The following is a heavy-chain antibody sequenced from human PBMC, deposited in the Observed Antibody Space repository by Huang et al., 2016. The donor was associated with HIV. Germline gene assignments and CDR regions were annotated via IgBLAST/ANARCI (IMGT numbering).Heavy chain of an antibody. V-gene: IGHV4-34*02. CDR3: ARARLLLPFDY. J-gene: IGHJ4*02. Sequence: QVLLQQWGAGVLKPSETLSLTCGVSGGPFNGFLWSWIRQPPGKGLEWIGESNYSGNTNYNPSLKSRVTKSVDTSKRQFSLSLKSVTAADTAVYYCARARLLLPFDYWGQGALVAVSS. CDR2: SNYSGNT. D-gene: IGHD2-15*01. CDR1: GGPFNGFL.